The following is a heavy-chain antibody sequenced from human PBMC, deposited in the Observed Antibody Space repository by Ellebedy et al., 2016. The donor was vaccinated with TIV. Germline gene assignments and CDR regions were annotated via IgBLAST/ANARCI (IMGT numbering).Heavy chain of an antibody. CDR1: GYTFTNYG. V-gene: IGHV1-18*04. CDR3: ARFVDGDYEDY. CDR2: FSGYNGNT. J-gene: IGHJ4*02. Sequence: AASVKVSCKASGYTFTNYGISWVRQAPGQGLEWMGWFSGYNGNTYSAQKLQGRVTMTTDTSKSTAYMELRSLRSDDTAVYYCARFVDGDYEDYWGQGALVTVSS. D-gene: IGHD4-17*01.